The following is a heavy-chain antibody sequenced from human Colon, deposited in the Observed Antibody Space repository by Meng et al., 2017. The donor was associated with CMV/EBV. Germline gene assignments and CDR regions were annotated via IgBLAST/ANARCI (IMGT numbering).Heavy chain of an antibody. D-gene: IGHD5-12*01. CDR3: ARVVATSRLGVFNS. Sequence: GESLKISCVTSGFTFSQYDMSWVRQAPGKGLEWVSHSGFRGGNIYYSDSVRGRFIISRDTSRSTLFLQMNSLRTEDTGVYYCARVVATSRLGVFNSWGQGTRVTVSS. V-gene: IGHV3-23*01. CDR2: SGFRGGNI. CDR1: GFTFSQYD. J-gene: IGHJ4*02.